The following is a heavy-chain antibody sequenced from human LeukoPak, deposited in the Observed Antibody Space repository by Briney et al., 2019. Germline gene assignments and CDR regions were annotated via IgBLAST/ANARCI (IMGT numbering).Heavy chain of an antibody. Sequence: ASVKVSCKASGYTFTSYYMHWVRQAPGQGLEWMGIISPSGGSTSYAQKFQGRVTMTRDTPTSTVYMELSSLRSEDTAVYYCARDRGYYDYVWGSYRSANYYYYYMDVWGKGTTVTISS. J-gene: IGHJ6*03. D-gene: IGHD3-16*02. CDR2: ISPSGGST. CDR1: GYTFTSYY. V-gene: IGHV1-46*01. CDR3: ARDRGYYDYVWGSYRSANYYYYYMDV.